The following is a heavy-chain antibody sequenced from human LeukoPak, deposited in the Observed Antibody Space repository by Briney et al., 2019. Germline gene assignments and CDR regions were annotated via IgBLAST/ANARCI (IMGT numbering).Heavy chain of an antibody. Sequence: SETLSLTCTVSGGSISSSSYYWGWIRQPLGKGLEWIGSIYYSGSTYYNPSLKSRVTISVDTSKNQFSLKLSSVTAADTAVYYCARQGGYSSDWFDPWGQGTLVTVSS. CDR1: GGSISSSSYY. V-gene: IGHV4-39*01. D-gene: IGHD5-18*01. CDR2: IYYSGST. J-gene: IGHJ5*02. CDR3: ARQGGYSSDWFDP.